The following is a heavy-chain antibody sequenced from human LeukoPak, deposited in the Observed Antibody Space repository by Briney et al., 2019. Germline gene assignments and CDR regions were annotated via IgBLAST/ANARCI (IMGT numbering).Heavy chain of an antibody. CDR1: GFSLSDQF. V-gene: IGHV3-23*01. CDR2: IRGDAGGGAT. J-gene: IGHJ3*01. D-gene: IGHD4-17*01. CDR3: AKGPNGDYVGAFDS. Sequence: RPGGSLRLSCAASGFSLSDQFMGWVRQAPGKGLEWVSTIRGDAGGGATSYADSVKGRFTVYRDNSKNTLYLQMTSLRAGDTAVYYCAKGPNGDYVGAFDSWGQGTLVTVSS.